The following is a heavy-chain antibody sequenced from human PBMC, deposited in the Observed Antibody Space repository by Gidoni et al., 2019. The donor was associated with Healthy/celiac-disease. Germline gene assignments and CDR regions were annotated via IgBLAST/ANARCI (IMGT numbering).Heavy chain of an antibody. V-gene: IGHV1-3*01. CDR3: ARGLYSSSWALRAFDY. J-gene: IGHJ4*02. D-gene: IGHD6-13*01. CDR1: GYTFTSYA. Sequence: QVQLVQSGAAVKKPGASVKVSCKASGYTFTSYAMHWVRQAPGQRLEWMGWINAGNGNTKYSQKFQGRVTITRDTSASTAYMELSSLRSEDTAVYYCARGLYSSSWALRAFDYWGQGTLVTVSS. CDR2: INAGNGNT.